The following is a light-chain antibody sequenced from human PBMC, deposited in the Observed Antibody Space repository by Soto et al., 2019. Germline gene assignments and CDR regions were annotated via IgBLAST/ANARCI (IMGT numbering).Light chain of an antibody. V-gene: IGKV3-11*01. CDR3: QQRSNWPPFT. J-gene: IGKJ3*01. Sequence: EIVLTQSPATLSLSPGERATLSCRASQSVSTYLAWYQQKPGQAPRLLIYGASNRATGTPARFSGSGSGTDFTLTISSLEPEDFAVYYCQQRSNWPPFTFGPGTKVDIK. CDR2: GAS. CDR1: QSVSTY.